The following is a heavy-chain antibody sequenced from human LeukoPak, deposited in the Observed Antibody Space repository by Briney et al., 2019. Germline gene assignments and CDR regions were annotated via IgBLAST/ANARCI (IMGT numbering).Heavy chain of an antibody. CDR2: IYYSGGT. CDR3: ARGLGYCSGGSCYSGFYYYMDV. CDR1: GGSISSYY. Sequence: PSETLSLTCTVSGGSISSYYWSCIRQPPGKGLEWIGYIYYSGGTNHNPSLKSRVTISVDTSKNHFTLKLSSVTAADTAVYYCARGLGYCSGGSCYSGFYYYMDVWGKGTTVTVSS. V-gene: IGHV4-59*01. J-gene: IGHJ6*03. D-gene: IGHD2-15*01.